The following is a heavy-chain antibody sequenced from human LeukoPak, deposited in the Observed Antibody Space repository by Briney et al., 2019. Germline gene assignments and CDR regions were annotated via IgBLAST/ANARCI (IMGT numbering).Heavy chain of an antibody. V-gene: IGHV3-23*01. D-gene: IGHD5-18*01. J-gene: IGHJ4*02. CDR3: VGRPTGYSSGYVY. Sequence: PGGSLRLSCVVSGFTFSDYAMSWVRQAPEKGLDWVSVISGSAHKIRYADSVKGRFTISRDNSENTVYLQMNNLRAEDTALYYCVGRPTGYSSGYVYWGQGALVTVSS. CDR2: ISGSAHKI. CDR1: GFTFSDYA.